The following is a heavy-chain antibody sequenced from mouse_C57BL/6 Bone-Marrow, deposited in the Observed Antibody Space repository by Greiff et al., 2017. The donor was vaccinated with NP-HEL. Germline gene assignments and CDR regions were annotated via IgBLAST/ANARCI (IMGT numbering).Heavy chain of an antibody. J-gene: IGHJ1*03. D-gene: IGHD1-1*02. V-gene: IGHV1-63*01. CDR2: IYPGGGYT. CDR1: GYTFTNYW. CDR3: ARGGGYWYFDV. Sequence: VQLQQSGAELVRPGTSVKMSCKASGYTFTNYWIGWAKQRPGHGLEWIGDIYPGGGYTNYNEKFKGKATLTADKSSSTAYMQFSSLTSEDSAIYYCARGGGYWYFDVWGTGTTVTVSS.